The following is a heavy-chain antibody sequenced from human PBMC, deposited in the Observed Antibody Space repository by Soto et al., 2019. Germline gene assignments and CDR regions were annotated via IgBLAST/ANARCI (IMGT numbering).Heavy chain of an antibody. CDR2: ISAYNDYT. CDR3: AKDRPRLTQNFLDVY. V-gene: IGHV1-18*01. Sequence: QIQLVQSGAEVKKPGASVKVSCKASGYTFTDHGISWVRQAPGQGVEWMGWISAYNDYTAYAQKFQGRVNMTTDKYTTTAYMELRSLTSDDTAVYSCAKDRPRLTQNFLDVYWGQGTLVTVSS. CDR1: GYTFTDHG. J-gene: IGHJ4*02. D-gene: IGHD3-16*01.